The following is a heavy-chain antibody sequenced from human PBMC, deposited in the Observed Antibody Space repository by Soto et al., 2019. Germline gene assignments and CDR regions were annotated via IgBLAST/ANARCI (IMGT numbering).Heavy chain of an antibody. D-gene: IGHD2-21*02. J-gene: IGHJ5*02. CDR1: GGSISSYY. Sequence: PSETLSLTCTVSGGSISSYYWSWIRQPPGKGLEWIGYIYYSGSTNYNPSLKSRVTISVDTSKNQFSLKLSSVTAADTAVYYCAGRERSGGTDWWFAPWGQRTLVTVAS. V-gene: IGHV4-59*08. CDR2: IYYSGST. CDR3: AGRERSGGTDWWFAP.